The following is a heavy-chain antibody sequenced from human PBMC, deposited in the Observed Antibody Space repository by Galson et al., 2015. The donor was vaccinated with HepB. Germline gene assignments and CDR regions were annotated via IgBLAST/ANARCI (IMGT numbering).Heavy chain of an antibody. J-gene: IGHJ4*02. Sequence: SLRLSCAASGFTFSSYAMSWVRQAPGKGLEWVSAISGSGSSTYYADSVKGRFTISRDNSKNTLYLQMNSLRAEDTAVYYCTTRFLEWSLDYWGQGTLVTVSS. D-gene: IGHD3-3*01. CDR2: ISGSGSST. CDR3: TTRFLEWSLDY. V-gene: IGHV3-23*01. CDR1: GFTFSSYA.